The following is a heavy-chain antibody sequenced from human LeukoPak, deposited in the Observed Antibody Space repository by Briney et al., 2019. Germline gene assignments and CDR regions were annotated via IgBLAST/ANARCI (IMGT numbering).Heavy chain of an antibody. Sequence: ASVKVSCKASGYTFTSYYMHWVRQAPGQGLEWMGIINPSGGSKSYAQKFQGRVTMTWNMSTSTVYMELSSLRSEVTAVYYCARDVKVMVRGVTPFGYWGQGTLVTVSS. CDR1: GYTFTSYY. V-gene: IGHV1-46*01. D-gene: IGHD3-10*01. J-gene: IGHJ4*02. CDR2: INPSGGSK. CDR3: ARDVKVMVRGVTPFGY.